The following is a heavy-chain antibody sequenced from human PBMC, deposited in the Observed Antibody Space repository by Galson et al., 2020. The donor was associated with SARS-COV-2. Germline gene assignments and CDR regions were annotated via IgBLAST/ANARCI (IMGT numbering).Heavy chain of an antibody. V-gene: IGHV4-34*01. D-gene: IGHD3-9*01. CDR3: AREGALRYFDWSKTRMYNWFDP. CDR1: GGSFSGYY. CDR2: INHSGST. Sequence: SETLSLTCAVYGGSFSGYYWSWIRQPPGKGLEWIGEINHSGSTNYNPSLKSRVTISVDTSKNQFSLKLSSVTAADTAVYYCAREGALRYFDWSKTRMYNWFDPWGQGTLVTVSS. J-gene: IGHJ5*02.